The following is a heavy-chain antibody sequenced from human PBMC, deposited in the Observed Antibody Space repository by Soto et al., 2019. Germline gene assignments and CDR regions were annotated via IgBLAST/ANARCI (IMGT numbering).Heavy chain of an antibody. D-gene: IGHD6-13*01. CDR3: ERMASAGTLNWFDA. CDR2: MNPGSGKT. V-gene: IGHV1-8*02. CDR1: GYTFINYD. Sequence: QVQLVQSGAEVKEPGASVRVSCKASGYTFINYDISWVRQATGQGLEWMGWMNPGSGKTGYANKFQGRVTMTREASTSTALLDISSLTSEATAVYYCERMASAGTLNWFDAWGQGTLVTVSS. J-gene: IGHJ5*02.